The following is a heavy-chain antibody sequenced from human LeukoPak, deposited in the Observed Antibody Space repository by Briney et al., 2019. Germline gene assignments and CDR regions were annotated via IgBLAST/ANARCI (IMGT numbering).Heavy chain of an antibody. CDR2: IIPIFGTA. D-gene: IGHD1-26*01. CDR1: GGTFSSYA. J-gene: IGHJ3*02. CDR3: ARDPSPYIVGATTQSDGVAFDI. V-gene: IGHV1-69*13. Sequence: SVKVSCKASGGTFSSYAISWVRQAPGQGLEWMGGIIPIFGTANYAQKFQGRVTITADESTSTAYMELSSLRSEDTAVYYCARDPSPYIVGATTQSDGVAFDIWGQGTMVTVSS.